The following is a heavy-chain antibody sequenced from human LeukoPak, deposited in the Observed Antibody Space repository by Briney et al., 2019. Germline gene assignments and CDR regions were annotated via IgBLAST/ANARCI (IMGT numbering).Heavy chain of an antibody. Sequence: GGSLRLSCAASGFTVSRNYMTWVRQAPGKGLEWVSVIYSGGSTYYADSVKGRFTISSDNSKNTLFLQMNSLRAEDTALYYCAKGYSYGLDFWGQGTLVTVSS. CDR2: IYSGGST. V-gene: IGHV3-53*01. J-gene: IGHJ4*02. D-gene: IGHD5-18*01. CDR1: GFTVSRNY. CDR3: AKGYSYGLDF.